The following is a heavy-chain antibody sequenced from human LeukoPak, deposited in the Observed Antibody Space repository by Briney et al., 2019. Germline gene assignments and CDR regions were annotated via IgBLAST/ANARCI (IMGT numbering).Heavy chain of an antibody. CDR1: GGSFSGYY. J-gene: IGHJ4*02. Sequence: SETLSLTCAVYGGSFSGYYWSWIRQPPGKGLEWIGEINHSGSTNYNPSLKSRVTMSVDTSKNQFSLKLSSVTAADTAVYYCARLGRSGDLEGYFDYWGQGTLVTVSS. CDR3: ARLGRSGDLEGYFDY. V-gene: IGHV4-34*01. CDR2: INHSGST. D-gene: IGHD2-21*02.